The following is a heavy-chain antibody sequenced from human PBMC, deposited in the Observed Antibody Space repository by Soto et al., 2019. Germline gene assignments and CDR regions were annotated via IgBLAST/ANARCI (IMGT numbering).Heavy chain of an antibody. CDR2: IYPGDSDT. CDR3: ARTFYYGSGRYYNPGY. J-gene: IGHJ4*02. Sequence: GESLKISCKGSGYIFTSSWIGWVRQMPGKGLGWMGIIYPGDSDTRYSPSFQGQVTISADKSISTAYLQWSSLKAPDTAMYYCARTFYYGSGRYYNPGYWGQGTQVTVSS. CDR1: GYIFTSSW. V-gene: IGHV5-51*01. D-gene: IGHD3-10*01.